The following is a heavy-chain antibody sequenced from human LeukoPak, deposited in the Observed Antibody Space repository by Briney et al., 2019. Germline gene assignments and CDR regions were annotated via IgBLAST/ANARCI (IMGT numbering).Heavy chain of an antibody. CDR2: MYYSGST. CDR1: GDSISNSY. D-gene: IGHD3-10*01. V-gene: IGHV4-59*08. CDR3: ARSPRAGVTPWFFDY. J-gene: IGHJ4*02. Sequence: SETLSLTCTVSGDSISNSYWSWIRRPPGKGLEWIGYMYYSGSTNYNPSLKSRVTTSMDTSENQFSLKLTSVTAADTAVYYCARSPRAGVTPWFFDYWGQGTLVAVSS.